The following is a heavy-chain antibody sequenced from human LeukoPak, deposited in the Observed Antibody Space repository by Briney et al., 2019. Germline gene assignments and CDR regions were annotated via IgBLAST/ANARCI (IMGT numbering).Heavy chain of an antibody. J-gene: IGHJ4*02. V-gene: IGHV3-66*02. D-gene: IGHD3-3*01. CDR1: GSAVNGDN. CDR3: SKRSGGYYDH. CDR2: IYSDYDDGHT. Sequence: GGSLRLSCAASGSAVNGDNMSWVRQAPGKRLEWVSVIYSDYDDGHTNYADSVRGRFTISRDNSKNMVYLQMNSLRVEDTAVYYCSKRSGGYYDHWGQGTLVTVSS.